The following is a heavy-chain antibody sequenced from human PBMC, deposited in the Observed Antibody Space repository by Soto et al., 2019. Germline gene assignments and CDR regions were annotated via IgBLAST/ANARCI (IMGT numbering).Heavy chain of an antibody. V-gene: IGHV1-46*01. D-gene: IGHD2-2*01. CDR2: INPSGGST. CDR3: ARGSPYHYYYYYYMDV. Sequence: GASVKVSCKASGYTFTSYYMHWVRQAPGQGLEWMGIINPSGGSTSYAQKFQGRVTMTRDTSTSTVYMELSSLRSEDTAVYYCARGSPYHYYYYYYMDVWGKGTTVTVSS. J-gene: IGHJ6*03. CDR1: GYTFTSYY.